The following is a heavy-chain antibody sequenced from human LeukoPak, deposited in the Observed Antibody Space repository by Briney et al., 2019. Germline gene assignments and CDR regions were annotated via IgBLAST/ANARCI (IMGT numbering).Heavy chain of an antibody. CDR2: ITSGGNT. Sequence: PGGSLRLSCAASGFTVSSNYMSWVRQAPGKGLEWVSVITSGGNTYYADSVKGRFTTSRDSSKNTLYLQMNSLRAEDTAVYYCARGGDIVGATRSAFDIWGQGTMVTVSS. D-gene: IGHD1-26*01. CDR1: GFTVSSNY. V-gene: IGHV3-53*01. CDR3: ARGGDIVGATRSAFDI. J-gene: IGHJ3*02.